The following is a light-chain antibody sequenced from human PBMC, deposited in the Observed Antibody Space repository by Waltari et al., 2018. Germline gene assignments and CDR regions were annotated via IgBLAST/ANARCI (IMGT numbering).Light chain of an antibody. CDR2: KAN. CDR3: ALYMGSGIWV. V-gene: IGLV8-61*01. CDR1: SGSLSTTSY. Sequence: QTVVTQEPLLSVSPGGTVTLTCALSSGSLSTTSYATWYQQTPGQAPRTLLYKANARSSGVPDRFSGSILGNTAALTITGAQADDESDYYCALYMGSGIWVFGGGTRLTVL. J-gene: IGLJ3*02.